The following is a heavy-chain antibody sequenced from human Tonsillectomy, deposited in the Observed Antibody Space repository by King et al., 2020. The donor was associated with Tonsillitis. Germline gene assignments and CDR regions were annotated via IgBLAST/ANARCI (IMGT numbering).Heavy chain of an antibody. CDR1: GFSFITYP. J-gene: IGHJ4*02. D-gene: IGHD2-15*01. CDR3: VKEERCSGGRCYTIPFFDH. CDR2: ISESGGTT. V-gene: IGHV3-23*04. Sequence: VQLVESGGGLVQPGGSLRLSCEASGFSFITYPMSWVRRAPGKGLEWVSAISESGGTTYYADSVTGRFTVSRDNFQNTVYLQINSLRAEDAAIYYCVKEERCSGGRCYTIPFFDHWGQGTLVTV.